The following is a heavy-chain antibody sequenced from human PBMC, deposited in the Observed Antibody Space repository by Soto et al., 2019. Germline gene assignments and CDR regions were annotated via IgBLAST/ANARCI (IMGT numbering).Heavy chain of an antibody. Sequence: GGSLRLSCAASGFTFSSYSMNWVRQAPGKGLEWVSYISSSSSTIYYADSVKGRFTISRDNAKNSLYLQMNSLRDEDTAVYYCARDCSGGSCYSSAFDIWGQGTMVTVSS. CDR1: GFTFSSYS. V-gene: IGHV3-48*02. CDR2: ISSSSSTI. J-gene: IGHJ3*02. D-gene: IGHD2-15*01. CDR3: ARDCSGGSCYSSAFDI.